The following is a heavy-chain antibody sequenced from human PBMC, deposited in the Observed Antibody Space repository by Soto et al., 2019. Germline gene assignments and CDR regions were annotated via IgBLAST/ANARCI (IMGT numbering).Heavy chain of an antibody. CDR1: GGSISNYR. J-gene: IGHJ4*02. V-gene: IGHV4-4*07. Sequence: SETLSLTCTVSGGSISNYRWSWVRQPAGKGLEWIGRIFASGRTNYNPSLQGRVTMSVDTSKNQFSLKLYSVTAADTAVYYCTRGTFETTAPFYWGQGTLVTVSS. CDR3: TRGTFETTAPFY. D-gene: IGHD1-7*01. CDR2: IFASGRT.